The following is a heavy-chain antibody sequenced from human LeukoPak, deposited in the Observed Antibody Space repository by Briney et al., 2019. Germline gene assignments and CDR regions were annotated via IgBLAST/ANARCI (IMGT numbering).Heavy chain of an antibody. CDR2: IYNVGST. J-gene: IGHJ4*02. Sequence: GGSLRLSCAASGFTVSSNDMSWVRQAPGKGLEWVSVIYNVGSTYYADSVKGRFTISRDNSKNTLYLQMNSLRAEDTAVYYCATWDYGSGSVQVVDYWGQGTLVTVSS. V-gene: IGHV3-66*01. D-gene: IGHD3-16*01. CDR3: ATWDYGSGSVQVVDY. CDR1: GFTVSSND.